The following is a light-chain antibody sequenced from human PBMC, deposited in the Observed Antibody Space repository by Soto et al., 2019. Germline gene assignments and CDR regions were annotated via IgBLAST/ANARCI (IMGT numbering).Light chain of an antibody. Sequence: DINMTQSPSTLYASVGDRVTITCRASQSISDWLAWYQQKPGKAPKLLIYDISNLEIGVPSRFSGSGSRTEFTLTISSLQPDDFAAYYCQQYNSYSPATFGQVPIVDIK. CDR3: QQYNSYSPAT. CDR2: DIS. V-gene: IGKV1-5*01. CDR1: QSISDW. J-gene: IGKJ1*01.